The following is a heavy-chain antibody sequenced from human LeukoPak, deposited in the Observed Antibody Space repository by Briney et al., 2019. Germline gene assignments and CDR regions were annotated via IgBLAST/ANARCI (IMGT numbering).Heavy chain of an antibody. CDR1: GGSISSSNW. V-gene: IGHV4-4*02. CDR3: ARVLRSYYYGSGSLGDWFDP. CDR2: IYHRGNT. Sequence: SETLSLTCAVSGGSISSSNWWNWVRQTPGKGLEWIGEIYHRGNTHYNPSLKSRVTISVDTSKNQFSLKLSSVTAADTAVYNCARVLRSYYYGSGSLGDWFDPWGQGTLVTVSS. D-gene: IGHD3-10*01. J-gene: IGHJ5*02.